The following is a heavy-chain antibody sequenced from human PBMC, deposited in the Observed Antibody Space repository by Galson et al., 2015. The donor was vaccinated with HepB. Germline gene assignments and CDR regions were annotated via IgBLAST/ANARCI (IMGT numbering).Heavy chain of an antibody. CDR2: ISYDGSNK. CDR1: GFTFSNYG. V-gene: IGHV3-30*18. CDR3: AKEQYVYSALAGTMAGFDY. D-gene: IGHD6-19*01. J-gene: IGHJ4*02. Sequence: SLRLSCAASGFTFSNYGMHWVRQAPGKGLEWVAVISYDGSNKYYADSVKGRFTISRDNSKNPLYLQMNSLRAEDTALYYCAKEQYVYSALAGTMAGFDYWGQGTLVTVSS.